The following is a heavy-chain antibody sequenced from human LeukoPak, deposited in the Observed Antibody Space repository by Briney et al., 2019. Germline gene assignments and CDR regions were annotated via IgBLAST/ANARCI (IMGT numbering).Heavy chain of an antibody. CDR1: GGSISSGDYY. D-gene: IGHD6-6*01. CDR3: ARDGYYSSSPDY. V-gene: IGHV4-30-2*01. Sequence: TLSLTCTVSGGSISSGDYYWSWIRQPPGKGLEWIGYIYHSGSTYYNPSLKSRVTISVDRSKNQFSLKLSSVTAADTAVYYCARDGYYSSSPDYWGQGTLVTVSS. CDR2: IYHSGST. J-gene: IGHJ4*02.